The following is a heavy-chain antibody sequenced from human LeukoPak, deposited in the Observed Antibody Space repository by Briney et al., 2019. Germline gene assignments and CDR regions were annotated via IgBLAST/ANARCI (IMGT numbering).Heavy chain of an antibody. Sequence: SETLSLTCTVSGGSISSYYWSWIRQPPGKGLEWIGYIYYSGSTNYNPSLKSRVTISVDTSKNQFSLKLSSVTAADTAVYYCARDTNKDAFDIWGQGTMVTVSS. V-gene: IGHV4-59*01. CDR2: IYYSGST. D-gene: IGHD2-8*01. CDR3: ARDTNKDAFDI. J-gene: IGHJ3*02. CDR1: GGSISSYY.